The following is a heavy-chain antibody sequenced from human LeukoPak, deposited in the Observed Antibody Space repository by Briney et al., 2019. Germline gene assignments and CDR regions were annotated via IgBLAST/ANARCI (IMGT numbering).Heavy chain of an antibody. J-gene: IGHJ4*02. CDR3: ARGYCSSSSCTNDY. CDR1: GFSLSTHD. CDR2: NTSNGGTT. Sequence: PGGSLRLSRVACGFSLSTHDMYWVRQAPGKALEYVSANTSNGGTTYYANSVKGRFTISRDNSKHTLYLQMGSLRAEDMAVYYCARGYCSSSSCTNDYWGQGTLVTVSS. D-gene: IGHD2-2*01. V-gene: IGHV3-64*01.